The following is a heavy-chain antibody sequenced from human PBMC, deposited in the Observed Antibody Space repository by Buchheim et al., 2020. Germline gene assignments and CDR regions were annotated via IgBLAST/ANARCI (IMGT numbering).Heavy chain of an antibody. CDR2: IKQDGSEK. Sequence: EVQLVESGGGLVQPGGSLRLSCAASGFIFSAYWMAWVRQAPGKGLEWVANIKQDGSEKYYVDSVKGRFTIARDNAKNSVYLQMNSLRAEDTAVYYCVTLDTMADWGQGTL. J-gene: IGHJ4*02. D-gene: IGHD3/OR15-3a*01. V-gene: IGHV3-7*01. CDR3: VTLDTMAD. CDR1: GFIFSAYW.